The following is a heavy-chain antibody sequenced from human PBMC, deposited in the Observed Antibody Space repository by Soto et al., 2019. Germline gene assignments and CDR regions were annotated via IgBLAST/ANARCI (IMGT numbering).Heavy chain of an antibody. J-gene: IGHJ4*02. CDR3: ARVGDSSSSHSYYFDY. Sequence: QVQLVQSGAEVKKPGSSVKVSCKASGGTFSSYAISWVRQAPGQGLEWMGGIIPIFGTANYAQKFQGRVTITADESTSTAYMELSSLGSEDTAVYYCARVGDSSSSHSYYFDYWGQGPLVTVSS. D-gene: IGHD6-6*01. V-gene: IGHV1-69*01. CDR2: IIPIFGTA. CDR1: GGTFSSYA.